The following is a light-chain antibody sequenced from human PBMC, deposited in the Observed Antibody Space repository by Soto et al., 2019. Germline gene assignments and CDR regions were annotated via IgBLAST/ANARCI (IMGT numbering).Light chain of an antibody. CDR1: TGDVGGYNY. Sequence: QSALTQPPSASGSPGQSVTISCTGTTGDVGGYNYVSWYQQHPGKAPKLMIYEVSNRPSGVSTRFSGSKSGNTASLTIYGLQSEDEADYYCSSYTSSSTLVFGGGTQLTV. V-gene: IGLV2-14*01. J-gene: IGLJ3*02. CDR2: EVS. CDR3: SSYTSSSTLV.